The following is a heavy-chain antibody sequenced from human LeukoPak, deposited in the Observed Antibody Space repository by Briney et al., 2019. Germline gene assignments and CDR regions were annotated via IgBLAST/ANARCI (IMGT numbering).Heavy chain of an antibody. D-gene: IGHD6-19*01. CDR3: ARVQLAYYMDV. V-gene: IGHV3-48*03. CDR1: GFTFSSYE. J-gene: IGHJ6*03. Sequence: GGSLRLSCAASGFTFSSYEMNWVRQAPGKGLEWVSYISSTGSTIYYADSVKGRFIISRDNAKNSLYLQMNSLRAEDTAVYYCARVQLAYYMDVWGKGTTVTVSS. CDR2: ISSTGSTI.